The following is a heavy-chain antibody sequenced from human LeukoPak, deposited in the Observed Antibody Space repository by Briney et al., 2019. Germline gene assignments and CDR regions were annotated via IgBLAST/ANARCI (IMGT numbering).Heavy chain of an antibody. V-gene: IGHV3-23*01. CDR2: ISGSGGST. Sequence: GGSLRLSCAASGFTFSSYAMSWVRQAPGKGLEWVSAISGSGGSTYYADSVKGRFTISRDNSKNTPYLQMNSLRAEDTAVYYCAKGTIMVVAATVWGQGTLVTVSS. CDR3: AKGTIMVVAATV. CDR1: GFTFSSYA. D-gene: IGHD2-15*01. J-gene: IGHJ4*02.